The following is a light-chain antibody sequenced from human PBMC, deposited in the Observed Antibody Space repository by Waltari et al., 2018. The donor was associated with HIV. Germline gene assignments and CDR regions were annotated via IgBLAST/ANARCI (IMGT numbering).Light chain of an antibody. CDR2: AGS. CDR1: QSISTY. V-gene: IGKV1-39*01. J-gene: IGKJ1*01. CDR3: QQSYNTPQT. Sequence: DIQMTQSPSSLSASVGASVTITCRPSQSISTYVNWYQQKPGKAPKLLIYAGSSLQSGVPSRFSGSGYGTAFSLTISSLQPEDFATYYCQQSYNTPQTFGQGTKVEIK.